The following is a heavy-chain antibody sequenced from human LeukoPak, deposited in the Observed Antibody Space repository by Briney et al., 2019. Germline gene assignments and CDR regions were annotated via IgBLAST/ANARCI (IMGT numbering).Heavy chain of an antibody. D-gene: IGHD5-18*01. V-gene: IGHV3-30*04. CDR2: ISYDGSNK. Sequence: PGGSLRLSCAASGFTFSSYAMHWVRQAPGKGLEWVAVISYDGSNKYYADSVKGRFTISRDNSKNTLYLQMNSLRAEDTAVYYCASLGEDADTAMADYWGQGTLVTVSS. J-gene: IGHJ4*02. CDR3: ASLGEDADTAMADY. CDR1: GFTFSSYA.